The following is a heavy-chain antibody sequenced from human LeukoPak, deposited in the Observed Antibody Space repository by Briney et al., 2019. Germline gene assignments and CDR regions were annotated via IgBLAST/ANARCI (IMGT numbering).Heavy chain of an antibody. D-gene: IGHD1-1*01. J-gene: IGHJ3*02. V-gene: IGHV4-59*01. CDR2: IYHSGST. CDR3: ARDGWNYAFDI. Sequence: SETLSLTCTVSGGSISSYYWSWIRQPPGKGLEWIGYIYHSGSTNYNPSLKSRVTISVDTSKNQFSLKLSSVTAADTAVYYCARDGWNYAFDIWGQGTMVTVSS. CDR1: GGSISSYY.